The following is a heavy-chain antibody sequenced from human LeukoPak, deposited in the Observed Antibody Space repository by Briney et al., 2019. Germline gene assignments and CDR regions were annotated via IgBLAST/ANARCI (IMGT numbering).Heavy chain of an antibody. CDR3: AKVSLYFDWLLGGEGWFDP. Sequence: GGSLRLSCAASGFTFDDYAMHWVRQAPGKGLEWVSGISWNSGSIGYADSVKGRFTISRDNSKNTLYLQMNSLRAEDTAVYYCAKVSLYFDWLLGGEGWFDPWGQGTLVTVSS. D-gene: IGHD3-9*01. CDR1: GFTFDDYA. V-gene: IGHV3-9*01. CDR2: ISWNSGSI. J-gene: IGHJ5*02.